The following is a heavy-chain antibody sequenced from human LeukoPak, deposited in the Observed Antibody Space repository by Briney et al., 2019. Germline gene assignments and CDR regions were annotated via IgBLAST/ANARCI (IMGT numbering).Heavy chain of an antibody. CDR3: ARVVIAARGDFYYYMDV. J-gene: IGHJ6*03. D-gene: IGHD6-6*01. Sequence: GASVKVSCKASGYTFTSYGISWVRQAPGQGLEWMGWISAYNGNTNYAQKLQGRVTMTTDTSTSTAYMELRSLRSDDTAVYYCARVVIAARGDFYYYMDVWGKGTTVTVSS. CDR1: GYTFTSYG. CDR2: ISAYNGNT. V-gene: IGHV1-18*01.